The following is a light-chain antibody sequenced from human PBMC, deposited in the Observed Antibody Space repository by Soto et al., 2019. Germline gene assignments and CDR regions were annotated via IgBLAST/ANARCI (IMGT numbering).Light chain of an antibody. V-gene: IGKV3-20*01. CDR2: GAS. CDR3: QQYASSPPALT. J-gene: IGKJ4*01. CDR1: QSVSSFY. Sequence: EIVLTQSPGTLSLSPGERATLSCRASQSVSSFYSAWYQQKPGQAPRLLIYGASTRATGIPDRFSGSGSGTDFPITISRLEPEDFAVYYCQQYASSPPALTFGGGTKVEIK.